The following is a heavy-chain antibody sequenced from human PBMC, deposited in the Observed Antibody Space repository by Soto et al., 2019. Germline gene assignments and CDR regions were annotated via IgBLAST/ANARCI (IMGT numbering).Heavy chain of an antibody. Sequence: SETLSLTCTVSGGSISSGDYYWSWIRQPPGKGLEWIGYIYYSGSTYYNPSLKSRVTISVDTPKNQFSLKLSSVTAADTAVYYCACNPHYYDSSGYASGFDPWGQGTLVTVSS. J-gene: IGHJ5*02. CDR2: IYYSGST. CDR3: ACNPHYYDSSGYASGFDP. CDR1: GGSISSGDYY. V-gene: IGHV4-30-4*01. D-gene: IGHD3-22*01.